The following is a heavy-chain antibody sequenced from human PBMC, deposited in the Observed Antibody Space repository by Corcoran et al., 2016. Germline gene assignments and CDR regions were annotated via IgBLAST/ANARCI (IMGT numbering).Heavy chain of an antibody. CDR3: ASRDTASAAGYDY. CDR2: INHSGST. J-gene: IGHJ4*02. Sequence: QVQLQQWGAGLLKPSETLSLTCAVYGGSFSGYYWSWIRQPPGKGLEWIGEINHSGSTNYNPSLKSRVTISVDTSKNQFSLKLSSVTAADTAVYYCASRDTASAAGYDYCGQGTLVTVSS. CDR1: GGSFSGYY. V-gene: IGHV4-34*01. D-gene: IGHD5-12*01.